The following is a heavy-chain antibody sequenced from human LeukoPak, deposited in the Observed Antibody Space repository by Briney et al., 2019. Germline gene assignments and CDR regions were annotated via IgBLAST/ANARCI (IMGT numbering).Heavy chain of an antibody. J-gene: IGHJ4*02. Sequence: GGSLRLSCAASGFTVSSNYMSWVRQAPGKGLEWVSVIYSGGSTYYADSVKGRFTISRDNSKNTLYLQMNSLRAEDTAVYYGARASAMVMAYYFDYWGQGTLVTVSS. CDR2: IYSGGST. CDR1: GFTVSSNY. CDR3: ARASAMVMAYYFDY. D-gene: IGHD5-18*01. V-gene: IGHV3-66*01.